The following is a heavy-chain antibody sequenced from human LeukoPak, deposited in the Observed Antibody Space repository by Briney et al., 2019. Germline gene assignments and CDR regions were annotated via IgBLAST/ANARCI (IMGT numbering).Heavy chain of an antibody. CDR1: GYTFTSYY. J-gene: IGHJ3*02. D-gene: IGHD3-22*01. CDR3: ASDYYDSSGSNRAFDI. CDR2: IDPSGGST. V-gene: IGHV1-46*01. Sequence: ASVKVSCKASGYTFTSYYMHWVRQAPGQGLEWMGIIDPSGGSTSYAQKFQGRVTMTRDTSTSTVYMELSSLRSEDTAVYYCASDYYDSSGSNRAFDIWGQGTMVTVSS.